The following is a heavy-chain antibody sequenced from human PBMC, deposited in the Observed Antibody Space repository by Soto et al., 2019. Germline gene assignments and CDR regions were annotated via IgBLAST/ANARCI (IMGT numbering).Heavy chain of an antibody. D-gene: IGHD3-16*01. V-gene: IGHV1-8*01. J-gene: IGHJ3*02. CDR3: ARDPPPQGLFDI. Sequence: ASVKVSCKTSGYTFTSYDINWVRQATGQGLEWMGWMNANNGNTNYAQKLQGRVTMTTNTSMSTAYMELRSLRSDDTAVYYCARDPPPQGLFDIWGQGTMVTVSS. CDR2: MNANNGNT. CDR1: GYTFTSYD.